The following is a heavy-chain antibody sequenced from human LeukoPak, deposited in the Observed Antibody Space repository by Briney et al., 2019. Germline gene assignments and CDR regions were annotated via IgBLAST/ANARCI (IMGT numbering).Heavy chain of an antibody. CDR3: ARGGSRLTTAGDLDY. Sequence: SETLSLTCTVSGGSISSSSYYWGWIRQPPGKGLEWIGSIYYSGSTYYNPSLKSRVTISVDTSRNQFSLRLSSVTAADTAVYYCARGGSRLTTAGDLDYWGQGTLVTVSS. CDR1: GGSISSSSYY. CDR2: IYYSGST. V-gene: IGHV4-39*01. D-gene: IGHD3-16*01. J-gene: IGHJ4*02.